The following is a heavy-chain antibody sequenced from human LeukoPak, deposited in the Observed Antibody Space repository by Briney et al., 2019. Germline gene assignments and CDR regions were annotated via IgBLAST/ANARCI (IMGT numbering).Heavy chain of an antibody. V-gene: IGHV3-48*04. CDR3: ARDVTYYGADWFDP. CDR1: GFPFSSYG. CDR2: ISSTASTI. Sequence: GGSLRLSFAASGFPFSSYGMNWVRQAPGKGLEWVSYISSTASTIYYADSVKGRFTISRDNAKDSLFLQMNSLRAEDTAVYYCARDVTYYGADWFDPWGQGTLVTVSS. J-gene: IGHJ5*02. D-gene: IGHD4-17*01.